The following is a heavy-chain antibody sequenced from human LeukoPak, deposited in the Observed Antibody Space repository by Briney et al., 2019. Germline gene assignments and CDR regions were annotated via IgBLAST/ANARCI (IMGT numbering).Heavy chain of an antibody. J-gene: IGHJ4*02. CDR2: ISSSSSYI. V-gene: IGHV3-21*04. CDR3: ARDRCSSTSCKVDY. Sequence: GGSLRLSCAASGFTFSSYSMNWVRQAPGKGLEWVSSISSSSSYIYYADSVKGRFTISRDNAKNSLYLQMNSLRAEDTAVYYCARDRCSSTSCKVDYWDQGTLVTVSS. CDR1: GFTFSSYS. D-gene: IGHD2-2*01.